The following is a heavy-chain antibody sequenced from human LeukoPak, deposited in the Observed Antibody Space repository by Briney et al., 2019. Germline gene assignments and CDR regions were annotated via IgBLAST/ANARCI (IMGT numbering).Heavy chain of an antibody. CDR3: ARSDYGSDFDY. J-gene: IGHJ4*02. CDR2: IYYSGST. D-gene: IGHD4-17*01. Sequence: SETLSLTCTVSGGSISSYYWSWIRQPPGKGLEWIGYIYYSGSTNYNPSLKSRVTISVDTSKNQFSLKLSSVIAADTAVYYCARSDYGSDFDYWGQGTLVTVSS. V-gene: IGHV4-59*08. CDR1: GGSISSYY.